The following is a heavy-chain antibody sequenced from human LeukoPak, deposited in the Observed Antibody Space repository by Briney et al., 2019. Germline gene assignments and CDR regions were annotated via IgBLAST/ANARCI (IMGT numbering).Heavy chain of an antibody. Sequence: PETLSLTCTVSGGSISSSSYYWGWIRQPPGKGLEWIGSIYYSGSTYYNPSLKSRVTISVDTSKNQFSLKLSSVTAADTAVYYCAREAAAAYYWGQGTLVTVSS. CDR3: AREAAAAYY. D-gene: IGHD6-25*01. V-gene: IGHV4-39*02. CDR1: GGSISSSSYY. J-gene: IGHJ4*02. CDR2: IYYSGST.